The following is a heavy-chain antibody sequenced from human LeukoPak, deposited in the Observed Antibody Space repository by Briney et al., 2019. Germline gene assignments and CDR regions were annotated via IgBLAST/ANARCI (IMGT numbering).Heavy chain of an antibody. D-gene: IGHD3-3*01. CDR1: GGTFSNSG. CDR3: ARERLARFPYFDY. V-gene: IGHV1-69*06. CDR2: IIPVFGTP. J-gene: IGHJ4*02. Sequence: SVMVSCKTSGGTFSNSGISWVRLAPGQGPEWMGGIIPVFGTPNYAQKFQGRLTITADRSTTTAYMKLSSLTSDDTAVYYCARERLARFPYFDYWGQGTLVAVSS.